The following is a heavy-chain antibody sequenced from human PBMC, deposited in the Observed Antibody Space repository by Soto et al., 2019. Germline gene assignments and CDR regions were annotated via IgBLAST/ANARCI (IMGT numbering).Heavy chain of an antibody. V-gene: IGHV6-1*01. CDR3: AGTTSHYWYYMDV. D-gene: IGHD1-7*01. J-gene: IGHJ6*03. CDR2: TYYRSRWYN. Sequence: SQTLSLTCDISGENVSSNNAAWNWIRQSPSRGLEWLGRTYYRSRWYNDYAVSVKSRITVNPDTSKNQFSLQLTSVTPEDTAVYYCAGTTSHYWYYMDVWGKGTTVTVSS. CDR1: GENVSSNNAA.